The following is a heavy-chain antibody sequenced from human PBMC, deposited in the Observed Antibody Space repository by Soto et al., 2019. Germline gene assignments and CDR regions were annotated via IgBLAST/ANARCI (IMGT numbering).Heavy chain of an antibody. CDR3: ARGGGAHYRFDP. Sequence: QVQLVQSGPELRKPGASVKVSCKASGYTFTSSYLTWVRQAPGRGLEWVGWISPSNGNRNYAQKFKGRVTMTTDTSTSTVYMELRSLRPDDTAVYYCARGGGAHYRFDPWGQGTQVTVSS. CDR1: GYTFTSSY. J-gene: IGHJ5*02. CDR2: ISPSNGNR. D-gene: IGHD1-26*01. V-gene: IGHV1-18*01.